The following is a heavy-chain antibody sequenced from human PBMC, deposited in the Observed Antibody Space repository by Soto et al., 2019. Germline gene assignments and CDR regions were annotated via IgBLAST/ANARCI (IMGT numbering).Heavy chain of an antibody. CDR2: INPNSGGT. Sequence: ASVKVSCKASGYTFTGYYMHWVRQAPGQGLEWMGWINPNSGGTNYAQKFQGWVTMTRDTSISTAYMELSRLRSDDTAVYYCARGMTIYYYGMDVWGQGTTVTVSS. CDR3: ARGMTIYYYGMDV. J-gene: IGHJ6*02. CDR1: GYTFTGYY. V-gene: IGHV1-2*04.